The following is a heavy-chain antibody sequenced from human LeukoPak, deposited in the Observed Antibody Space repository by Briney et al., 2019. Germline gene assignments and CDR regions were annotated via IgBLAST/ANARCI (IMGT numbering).Heavy chain of an antibody. J-gene: IGHJ4*02. Sequence: PSDTLSLTCAVSGYSITSSSWWGWIRQPPGKGLEWIGYIYHSGTTYYNPSLQSRVTMSVDTSKNQFSLRLSSVTAVDTAVYYCARKEDVYYYFDYWGQGTLVTVSS. D-gene: IGHD3-10*01. CDR1: GYSITSSSW. CDR2: IYHSGTT. V-gene: IGHV4-28*01. CDR3: ARKEDVYYYFDY.